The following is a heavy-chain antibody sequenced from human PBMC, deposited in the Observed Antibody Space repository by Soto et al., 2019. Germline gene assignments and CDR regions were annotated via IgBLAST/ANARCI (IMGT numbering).Heavy chain of an antibody. J-gene: IGHJ4*02. CDR3: ARDSNSGSVIYSSGWHDFDY. D-gene: IGHD6-19*01. V-gene: IGHV3-33*01. Sequence: GGSLRLSCAASGFTFSDYGMHWVRQAPGKGLEWVAVIWYDGSNRYYADSVKGRFTISRDNSKNTLYLQMYSLRAEDTAVYYCARDSNSGSVIYSSGWHDFDYWGQGTLVTVSS. CDR1: GFTFSDYG. CDR2: IWYDGSNR.